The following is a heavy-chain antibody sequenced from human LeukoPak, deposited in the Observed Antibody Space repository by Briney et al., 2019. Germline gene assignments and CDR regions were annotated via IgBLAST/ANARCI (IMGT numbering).Heavy chain of an antibody. J-gene: IGHJ5*02. Sequence: GGSLRLSCAASGFTFSSYSMNWVRQAPGKGLEWVSSISSSSSYIYYADSVKGRFNISRDNAKNSLYLQMNSLRAEDTAVYYCARETSIVVVPAANSRGWFDPWGQGTLVTVSS. CDR2: ISSSSSYI. D-gene: IGHD2-2*01. CDR1: GFTFSSYS. V-gene: IGHV3-21*01. CDR3: ARETSIVVVPAANSRGWFDP.